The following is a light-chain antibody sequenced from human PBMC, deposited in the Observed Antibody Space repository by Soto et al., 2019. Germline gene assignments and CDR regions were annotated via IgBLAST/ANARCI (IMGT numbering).Light chain of an antibody. J-gene: IGKJ1*01. Sequence: DIQLTQSHSTLSGSVGDRVTITCRASQTISSWLAWYQQKPGKAPKLLIYKASTLKSGVPSRFSGGGSGTEFSLTISNLQPDDSATYYCQQYENYWTFGQGTKVDIK. CDR3: QQYENYWT. CDR2: KAS. CDR1: QTISSW. V-gene: IGKV1-5*03.